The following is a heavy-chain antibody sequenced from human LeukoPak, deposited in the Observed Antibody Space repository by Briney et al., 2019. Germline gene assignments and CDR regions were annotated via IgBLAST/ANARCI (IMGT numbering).Heavy chain of an antibody. CDR1: GDSISSSRFY. V-gene: IGHV4-39*07. CDR3: ARGLNAAGYNWFDP. Sequence: SETLSLTCTVSGDSISSSRFYWGWIRQPPGKGLEWIGTDYSSGTTYFNPSLKSRVTISMDTSENQFSLKLTSVTAADTAFYYCARGLNAAGYNWFDPWGQGTLVSVSS. D-gene: IGHD6-19*01. J-gene: IGHJ5*02. CDR2: DYSSGTT.